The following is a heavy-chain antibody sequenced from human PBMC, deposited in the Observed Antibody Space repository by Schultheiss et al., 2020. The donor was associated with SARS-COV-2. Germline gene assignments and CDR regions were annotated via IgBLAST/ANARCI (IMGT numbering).Heavy chain of an antibody. D-gene: IGHD3-10*01. V-gene: IGHV1-2*02. CDR3: ARGRMVRGVIKGSWFDP. CDR1: GYTFTGYY. J-gene: IGHJ5*02. Sequence: ASVKVSCKASGYTFTGYYMHWVRQAPGQGLEWMGWINPNSGGTNYAQKLQGRVTITRNTSISTAYMELSSLRSEDTAVYYCARGRMVRGVIKGSWFDPWGQGTLVTVSS. CDR2: INPNSGGT.